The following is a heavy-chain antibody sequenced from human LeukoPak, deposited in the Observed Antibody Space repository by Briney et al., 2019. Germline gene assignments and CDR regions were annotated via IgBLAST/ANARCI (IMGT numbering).Heavy chain of an antibody. CDR3: ASPASEPASSGWYYFDH. V-gene: IGHV1-46*01. J-gene: IGHJ4*02. Sequence: GASVKVSCKASGYTFTSYYMYWVRQAPGQGLEWIGIINPSIGSTTYEQKFQGRVTMTRDTSTSTVYMDLSSLSSEDTAVYYCASPASEPASSGWYYFDHWGQGILVTVSS. CDR1: GYTFTSYY. CDR2: INPSIGST. D-gene: IGHD6-19*01.